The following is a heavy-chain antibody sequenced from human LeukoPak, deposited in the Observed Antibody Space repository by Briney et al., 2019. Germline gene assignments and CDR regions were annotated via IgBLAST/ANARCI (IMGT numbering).Heavy chain of an antibody. CDR2: IGSRSSSI. J-gene: IGHJ4*02. D-gene: IGHD5-18*01. V-gene: IGHV3-48*04. Sequence: GGSLRLSCAASGFTFSSYSMNWFRQAPGKGRDGVSYIGSRSSSIYYADSVKGRFTISRDNAKYSLYLQMNTMRAQDTAVYYCASARGYNYGYVDYWGQGTLVTVPS. CDR3: ASARGYNYGYVDY. CDR1: GFTFSSYS.